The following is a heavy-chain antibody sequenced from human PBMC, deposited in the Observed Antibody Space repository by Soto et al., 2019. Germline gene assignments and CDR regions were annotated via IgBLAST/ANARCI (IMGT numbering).Heavy chain of an antibody. CDR3: ARQIFAADY. J-gene: IGHJ4*02. CDR1: GGTFDHAA. CDR2: INPMFNST. D-gene: IGHD3-9*01. V-gene: IGHV1-69*01. Sequence: QVQLVQSGAEVKKPGSSVKVSCEAPGGTFDHAAITWVRQAPGQGLEWVGGINPMFNSTHYALKFQGRVPITADAVTSTAFMELRGLTSDDTAVSYFARQIFAADYWGQGPLLVVSS.